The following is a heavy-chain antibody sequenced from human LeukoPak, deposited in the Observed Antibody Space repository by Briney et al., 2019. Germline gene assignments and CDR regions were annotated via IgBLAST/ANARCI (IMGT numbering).Heavy chain of an antibody. J-gene: IGHJ5*02. V-gene: IGHV4-59*12. Sequence: SETLSLTCTVSDGSISNYYWSWIRQPPGKGLEWIGYIYYSGSTDYNPSLKSRVTMSLDTSKNQLSLKLSSVTAADTAVYYCARDEYSSGRNWFDPWGQGTLVTVSS. D-gene: IGHD3-22*01. CDR1: DGSISNYY. CDR2: IYYSGST. CDR3: ARDEYSSGRNWFDP.